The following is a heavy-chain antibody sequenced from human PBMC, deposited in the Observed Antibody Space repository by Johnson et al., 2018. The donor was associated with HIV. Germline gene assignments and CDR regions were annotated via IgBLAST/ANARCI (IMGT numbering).Heavy chain of an antibody. CDR3: ARTPMGQWLAHDI. V-gene: IGHV3-53*01. J-gene: IGHJ3*02. D-gene: IGHD6-19*01. Sequence: VQLVESGGGLIQPGGSLRLSCAASGFTVSSNYMSWVRQAPGKGLEWVSVIYSGGSTYYADSVKGRFTISRDNSKNTLYLQMNSLRAEDTAVYYCARTPMGQWLAHDIWGQGTMVTVSS. CDR2: IYSGGST. CDR1: GFTVSSNY.